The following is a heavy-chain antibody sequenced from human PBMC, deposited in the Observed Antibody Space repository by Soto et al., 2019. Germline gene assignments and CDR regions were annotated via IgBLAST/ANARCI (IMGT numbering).Heavy chain of an antibody. V-gene: IGHV1-24*01. D-gene: IGHD3-3*01. CDR1: GYTLTELS. J-gene: IGHJ2*01. Sequence: ASVKVSCKVSGYTLTELSMHWVRQAPGKGLEWMGGFDPEDGETIYAQKFQGRVTMTEDTSTDTAYMELSSLRSEDTAVYYCATDLIGFRYFDLWGRGTLVTVSS. CDR3: ATDLIGFRYFDL. CDR2: FDPEDGET.